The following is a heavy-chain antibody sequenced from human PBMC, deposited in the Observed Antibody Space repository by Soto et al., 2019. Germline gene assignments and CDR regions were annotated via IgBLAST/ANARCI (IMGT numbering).Heavy chain of an antibody. J-gene: IGHJ4*02. CDR1: GFTISSNA. CDR2: ISDRGDTT. Sequence: LRLSCAASGFTISSNAMYWVRQAPGKGLEWVSGISDRGDTTHYADSVKGRFTISRDTSKNTLYLQLNTLRADDTAVYYCAKDQPRTTSFDYWGQGTLVTVSS. D-gene: IGHD1-1*01. CDR3: AKDQPRTTSFDY. V-gene: IGHV3-23*01.